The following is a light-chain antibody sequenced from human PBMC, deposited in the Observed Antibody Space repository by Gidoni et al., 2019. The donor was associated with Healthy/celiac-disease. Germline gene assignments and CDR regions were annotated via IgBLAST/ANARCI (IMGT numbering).Light chain of an antibody. CDR2: AAY. J-gene: IGKJ4*01. V-gene: IGKV1-8*01. CDR1: QGISSY. CDR3: QQYYSYPLT. Sequence: AFPMTQSPSSFSASTGDRVTITSRASQGISSYLAWHQQKPGTAPKLLIYAAYTLQSGVPSRFSGSGSGTDFTLTISCLQSEDFATYYCQQYYSYPLTFGGGTKVEIK.